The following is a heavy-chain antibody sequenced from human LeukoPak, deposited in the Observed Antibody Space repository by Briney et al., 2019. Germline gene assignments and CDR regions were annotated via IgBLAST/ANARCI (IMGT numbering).Heavy chain of an antibody. CDR1: GGTFSSYA. CDR2: IIPIFGTA. J-gene: IGHJ4*02. Sequence: ASVKVSCKASGGTFSSYALGWVRQAPGQGLEWMGGIIPIFGTANYAQKFQGRVTITADKSTSTAYMELSSLRSEDTAVYYCARSSHTYNYGLFFDYWGQGTLVTVSS. CDR3: ARSSHTYNYGLFFDY. D-gene: IGHD5-18*01. V-gene: IGHV1-69*06.